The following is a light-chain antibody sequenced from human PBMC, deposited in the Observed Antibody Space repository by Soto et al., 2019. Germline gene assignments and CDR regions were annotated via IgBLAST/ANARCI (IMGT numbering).Light chain of an antibody. CDR1: QSINRW. CDR3: HQHNSF. V-gene: IGKV1-5*01. J-gene: IGKJ2*01. Sequence: DMLMTQSPSTLSASVGDRVTISCRASQSINRWLAWFQQRPGKAPKLLLYDASTLATGVPSRFSGSGSGTEFTLTIIRLQHDDSATYYCHQHNSFFGQGTKLEIK. CDR2: DAS.